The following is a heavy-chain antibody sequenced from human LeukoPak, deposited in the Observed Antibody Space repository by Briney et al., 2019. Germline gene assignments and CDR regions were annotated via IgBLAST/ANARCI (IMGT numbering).Heavy chain of an antibody. CDR2: ISYDGSNK. D-gene: IGHD2-15*01. CDR1: GFTFSSYA. CDR3: VGGYFDY. J-gene: IGHJ4*02. Sequence: PGGSLRLSCAASGFTFSSYAMHWVRQAPGKGLEWVAVISYDGSNKYYADSVKGRFTISRDNSKNTLYLQMNSLRAEDTAVYYCVGGYFDYWGQGTLVTVPS. V-gene: IGHV3-30-3*01.